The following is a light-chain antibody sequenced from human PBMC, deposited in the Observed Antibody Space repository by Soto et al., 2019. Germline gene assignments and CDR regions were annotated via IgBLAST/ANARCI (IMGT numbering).Light chain of an antibody. V-gene: IGKV3-11*01. Sequence: EIVLTQSPCILSLSPGGSATLSCRASQTVISNYLSWYQHKPGQAPRLLIYDASNTATGIPARFSGSGSGTDFTLTISSLEPEDFAVYYCQQRSNWTLTFGGGTMVDIK. CDR1: QTVISNY. CDR2: DAS. J-gene: IGKJ4*01. CDR3: QQRSNWTLT.